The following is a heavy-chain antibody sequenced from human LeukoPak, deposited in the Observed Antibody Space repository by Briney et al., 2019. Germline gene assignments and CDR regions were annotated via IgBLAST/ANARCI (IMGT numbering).Heavy chain of an antibody. CDR1: GYTFTSYG. CDR3: ARTLYSSSVMGY. CDR2: ISAYNGNT. J-gene: IGHJ4*02. Sequence: ASVKVSCKASGYTFTSYGISWVRQAPGQGLEWMGWISAYNGNTNYAQKFQGRVTMTRDTSISTAYMELSRLRSDDTAVYYCARTLYSSSVMGYWGQGTLVTVSS. V-gene: IGHV1-18*01. D-gene: IGHD6-6*01.